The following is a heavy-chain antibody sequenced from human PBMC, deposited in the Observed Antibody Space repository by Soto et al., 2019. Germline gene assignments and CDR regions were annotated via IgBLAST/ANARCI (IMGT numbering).Heavy chain of an antibody. J-gene: IGHJ6*02. Sequence: QITLKESGPTLVKPTQTLTLTCSFSGFSLSTSGVGVGWVRQPPGKALEWLALIYWDDNERYSPSLRSRLTITKDTSKNQVVLTMTNMDPVDTATYYCAQRLMGRAFYSMDVWGPGTTVTVSS. CDR2: IYWDDNE. CDR1: GFSLSTSGVG. V-gene: IGHV2-5*02. CDR3: AQRLMGRAFYSMDV. D-gene: IGHD3-10*01.